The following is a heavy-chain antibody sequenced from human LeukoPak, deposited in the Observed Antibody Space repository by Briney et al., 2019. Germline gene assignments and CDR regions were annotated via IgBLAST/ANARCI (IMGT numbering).Heavy chain of an antibody. V-gene: IGHV4-59*01. CDR2: IYYSGST. CDR3: ARVPADYDSSGYYRRGLFDY. CDR1: GGSISSYY. Sequence: SETLSLTCTVSGGSISSYYWSWIRQPPGKGLEWIGYIYYSGSTNYNPSLKSRVTISVDTSKKQFSLKLSSVTAADTAVYYCARVPADYDSSGYYRRGLFDYWGQGTLVTVSS. J-gene: IGHJ4*02. D-gene: IGHD3-22*01.